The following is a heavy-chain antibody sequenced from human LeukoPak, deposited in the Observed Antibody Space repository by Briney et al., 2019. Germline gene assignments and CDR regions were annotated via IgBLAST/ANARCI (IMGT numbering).Heavy chain of an antibody. V-gene: IGHV4-59*01. J-gene: IGHJ1*01. CDR2: RYYSGST. CDR3: ARVRGDFETD. CDR1: GGSISSYY. Sequence: SETLSLTCSVSGGSISSYYWTWIRQPAGKGLEWIGYRYYSGSTTYNPSLKSRVTISVDTSKSQFSLKLISVTAADTAIYYCARVRGDFETDWGQGTLVTVFS. D-gene: IGHD3-16*01.